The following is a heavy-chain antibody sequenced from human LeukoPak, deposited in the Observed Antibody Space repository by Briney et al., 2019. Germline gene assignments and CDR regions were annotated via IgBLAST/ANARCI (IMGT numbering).Heavy chain of an antibody. V-gene: IGHV4-39*01. Sequence: PSETLSLTCAVSGGSISSTSYYWAWIRQPPGKGLEWIGTIYYSGSTYHNPSLKSRVTMSVDTSRNQFSLKLSSVDAANTAVYYCAKAGVRYFDSSGLYAFDFWGQGTTVTVSS. D-gene: IGHD3-22*01. CDR2: IYYSGST. CDR3: AKAGVRYFDSSGLYAFDF. J-gene: IGHJ3*01. CDR1: GGSISSTSYY.